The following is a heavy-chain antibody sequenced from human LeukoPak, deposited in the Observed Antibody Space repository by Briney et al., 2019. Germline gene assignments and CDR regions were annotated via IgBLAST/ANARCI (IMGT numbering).Heavy chain of an antibody. CDR2: IKQDGSEK. V-gene: IGHV3-7*01. D-gene: IGHD4-23*01. Sequence: PGGSLRLSCAASGFTFSSYWMSWVRQAPGKGLEWVANIKQDGSEKYYVDSVKGRFTISRDNAKNSLYLQMNSLRAEDTAVYYCARKHSGGVAAYYYYYYYMDVWGKGTTVTVSS. CDR3: ARKHSGGVAAYYYYYYYMDV. CDR1: GFTFSSYW. J-gene: IGHJ6*03.